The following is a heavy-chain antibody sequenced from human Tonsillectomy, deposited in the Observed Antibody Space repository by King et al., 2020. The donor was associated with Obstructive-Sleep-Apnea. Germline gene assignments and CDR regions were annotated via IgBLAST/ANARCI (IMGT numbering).Heavy chain of an antibody. Sequence: VQLVESGGGVVQPGRSLRLSCAASGFTFSSYAMHWVRQAPGKGLEWVAVISYDGSNKYYADSVKGRFTISRDNSKKPLYLQMNSLRAEDTAVYYCARDRKLLGVARYYFDYWGQGTLVTVSS. CDR2: ISYDGSNK. CDR3: ARDRKLLGVARYYFDY. V-gene: IGHV3-30*04. D-gene: IGHD3-3*01. J-gene: IGHJ4*02. CDR1: GFTFSSYA.